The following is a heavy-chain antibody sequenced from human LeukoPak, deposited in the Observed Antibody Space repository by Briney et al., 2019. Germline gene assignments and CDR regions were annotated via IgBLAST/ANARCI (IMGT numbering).Heavy chain of an antibody. J-gene: IGHJ4*02. D-gene: IGHD4-17*01. CDR1: GFTFGSYA. V-gene: IGHV3-23*01. CDR3: ALGRATVTTWQGHFDY. CDR2: ISGSGGST. Sequence: GGSLRLSCAASGFTFGSYAMSWVRQAPGKGLEWVSAISGSGGSTYNADSVKGRFTISRDNSKNTLYLQMNSLRAEDTAVYYCALGRATVTTWQGHFDYWGQGTLVTVSS.